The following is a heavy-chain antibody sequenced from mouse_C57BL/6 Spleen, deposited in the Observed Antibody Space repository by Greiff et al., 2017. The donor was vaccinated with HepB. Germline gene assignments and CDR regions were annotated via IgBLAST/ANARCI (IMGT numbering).Heavy chain of an antibody. CDR2: IYPSDSET. V-gene: IGHV1-61*01. J-gene: IGHJ3*01. D-gene: IGHD3-3*01. CDR3: AREGRGWFAY. CDR1: GYTFTSYW. Sequence: VQLQQPGAELVRPGSSVKLSCKASGYTFTSYWMDWVKQRPGQGLEWIGNIYPSDSETHYNQKFKDKATLTVDKSSSTAYMQLSSLTSEDSAVYYCAREGRGWFAYWGQGTLVTVSA.